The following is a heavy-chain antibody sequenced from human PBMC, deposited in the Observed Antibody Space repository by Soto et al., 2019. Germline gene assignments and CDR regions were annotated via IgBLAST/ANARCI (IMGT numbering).Heavy chain of an antibody. J-gene: IGHJ6*02. CDR1: GFTFSSYE. CDR3: ARDISGIQPGAPSYYYGMDV. CDR2: ISSSGSTI. Sequence: PGGSLRLSCAASGFTFSSYEMNWVRQAPGKGLEWVSYISSSGSTIYYADSVKGRFTISRDNAENSLYLQMNSLRAEDTAVYYCARDISGIQPGAPSYYYGMDVWGQGTTVTVSS. V-gene: IGHV3-48*03. D-gene: IGHD5-18*01.